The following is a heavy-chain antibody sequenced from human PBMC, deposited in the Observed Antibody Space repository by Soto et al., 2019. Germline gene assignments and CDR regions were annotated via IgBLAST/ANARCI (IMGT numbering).Heavy chain of an antibody. V-gene: IGHV1-2*04. Sequence: ASVKVSCKASGYTFAGYYMHWVRQAPRQGLEWMGWINPNSGGTNYAQKFQGWVTMTRDTSISTAYMELSRLRSDDTAVYYCARAGLPGIAAAGYYFDYWGQGTLVTVSS. J-gene: IGHJ4*02. CDR3: ARAGLPGIAAAGYYFDY. CDR1: GYTFAGYY. CDR2: INPNSGGT. D-gene: IGHD6-13*01.